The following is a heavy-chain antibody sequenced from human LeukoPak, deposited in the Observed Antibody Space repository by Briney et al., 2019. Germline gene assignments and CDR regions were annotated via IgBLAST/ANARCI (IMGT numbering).Heavy chain of an antibody. CDR3: ARDLQQLVQVLFDY. J-gene: IGHJ4*02. Sequence: SQTLSLTCTVSGGSISSGGYYWSWIRQHPGKGLEWIGSIYYSGNTYYNPSLKSRITISVDTSKNQFSLKLSSVTAADTAVYYCARDLQQLVQVLFDYWGQGTLVTVSS. V-gene: IGHV4-31*03. CDR2: IYYSGNT. CDR1: GGSISSGGYY. D-gene: IGHD6-13*01.